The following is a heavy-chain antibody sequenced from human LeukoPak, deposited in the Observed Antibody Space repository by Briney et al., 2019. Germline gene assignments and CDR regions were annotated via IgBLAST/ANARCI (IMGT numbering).Heavy chain of an antibody. D-gene: IGHD6-6*01. CDR2: INPNSGGT. CDR3: AREGSYSSSAEDFFDY. J-gene: IGHJ4*02. CDR1: GYTFTGYY. Sequence: GASVKVSCKASGYTFTGYYMHWVRQAPGQGLEWMGWINPNSGGTNYAQKFQGRVTMTRDTSISTAYMELSRLRSDDAAVYYCAREGSYSSSAEDFFDYWGQGTLVTVSS. V-gene: IGHV1-2*02.